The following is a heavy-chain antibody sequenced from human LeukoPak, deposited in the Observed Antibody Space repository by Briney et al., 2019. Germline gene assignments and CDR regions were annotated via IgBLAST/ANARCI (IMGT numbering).Heavy chain of an antibody. V-gene: IGHV4-61*01. J-gene: IGHJ4*02. CDR2: IYYSGGT. D-gene: IGHD7-27*01. CDR1: GGSISSSSYY. Sequence: SETLSLTCTVSGGSISSSSYYWGWIRQPPGKGLEWIGYIYYSGGTHYNPSLKSRVTMLVDTSKNQFSLKLTAVTAADTAVYYCAGETPGAGHFDYWGQGSLVTVSS. CDR3: AGETPGAGHFDY.